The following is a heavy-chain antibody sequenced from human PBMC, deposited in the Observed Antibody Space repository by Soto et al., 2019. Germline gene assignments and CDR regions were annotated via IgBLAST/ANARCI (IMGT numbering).Heavy chain of an antibody. Sequence: QVQLQESGPGLVKPSETLSLTCIVSGGSISNYYWSWIRQPPGKGLEWIGYIYYRGSTNYNPSLKARVTISVDTSKNQFSLKLSSVTAADTAVYYCARGGYNWNDVTDSWGQGTLVTVSS. V-gene: IGHV4-59*01. CDR2: IYYRGST. J-gene: IGHJ4*02. CDR1: GGSISNYY. CDR3: ARGGYNWNDVTDS. D-gene: IGHD1-20*01.